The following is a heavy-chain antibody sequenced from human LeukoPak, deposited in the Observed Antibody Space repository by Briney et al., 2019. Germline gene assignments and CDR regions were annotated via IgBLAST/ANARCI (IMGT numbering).Heavy chain of an antibody. CDR1: GYTFNSYA. J-gene: IGHJ4*02. CDR3: ARTARYCSGGSCSYYFDY. Sequence: GASVTVSFKASGYTFNSYAITWVRQAPGQGWEGMGGNSGYNGNTNYAQKLQGRVTMTTDTSTSTVFMELKSLRSDDTAVYYCARTARYCSGGSCSYYFDYWGQGTLVTVSS. V-gene: IGHV1-18*01. CDR2: NSGYNGNT. D-gene: IGHD2-15*01.